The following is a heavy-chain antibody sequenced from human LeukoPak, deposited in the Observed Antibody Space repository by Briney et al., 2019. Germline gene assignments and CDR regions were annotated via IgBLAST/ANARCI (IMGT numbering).Heavy chain of an antibody. J-gene: IGHJ1*01. V-gene: IGHV3-7*01. Sequence: GSLRLSCAASGFTFSSYWMSWVRQAPGKGLEWGANIKQDGSEKYYVDSVKGRFTISRDNAKNSLYLQMNSLRAEDTAVYYCASWVDTAMVEYFQHWGQGTLVTVSS. CDR1: GFTFSSYW. D-gene: IGHD5-18*01. CDR2: IKQDGSEK. CDR3: ASWVDTAMVEYFQH.